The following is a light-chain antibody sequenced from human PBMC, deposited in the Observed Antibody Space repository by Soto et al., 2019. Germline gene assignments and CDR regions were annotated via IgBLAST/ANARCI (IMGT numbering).Light chain of an antibody. CDR2: GAS. V-gene: IGKV3-15*01. Sequence: EIVMTQSLATLSVSPGERATLSCRASQSVGTNLAWYQQKPGQAPRLLIYGASTRATGIPARFGGSGSGTEFTLTISSLQSEDFAVYYCHQYNKWPPGTFGQGTKVEIK. J-gene: IGKJ1*01. CDR1: QSVGTN. CDR3: HQYNKWPPGT.